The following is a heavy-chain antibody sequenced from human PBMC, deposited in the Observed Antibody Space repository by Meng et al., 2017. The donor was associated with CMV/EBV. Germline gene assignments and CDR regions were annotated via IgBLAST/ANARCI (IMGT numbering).Heavy chain of an antibody. J-gene: IGHJ5*02. CDR2: INHSGST. V-gene: IGHV4-34*01. CDR1: GGSFSGYY. Sequence: VQLKQWGAGLLEPSGTLSLPCAGYGGSFSGYYWSWIRQPPGKGLEWIGEINHSGSTNYNPSLKSRVTISVDTSKNQFSLKLSSVTAADTAVYYCARGGNWFDPWGQGTLVTVSS. CDR3: ARGGNWFDP.